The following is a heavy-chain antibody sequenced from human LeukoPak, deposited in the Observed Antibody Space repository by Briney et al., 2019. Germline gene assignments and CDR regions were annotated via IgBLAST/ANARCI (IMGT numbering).Heavy chain of an antibody. CDR1: GYTFSDYW. Sequence: GESLKISCKASGYTFSDYWIGWVRQMPGQGLEWMGIVYPGDSDTRYSPSFQGHVTISADKSINTAYLQWSSLQASDTAMYYCAREYWGNLDYWGQGTLVTVSS. CDR3: AREYWGNLDY. CDR2: VYPGDSDT. J-gene: IGHJ4*02. V-gene: IGHV5-51*01. D-gene: IGHD2/OR15-2a*01.